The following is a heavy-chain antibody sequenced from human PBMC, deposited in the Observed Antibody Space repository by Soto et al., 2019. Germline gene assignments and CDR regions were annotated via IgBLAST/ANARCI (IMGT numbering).Heavy chain of an antibody. V-gene: IGHV1-2*02. CDR1: GYTFTGYY. Sequence: ASVKVSCKASGYTFTGYYMHWVRQAPGQGLEWMGWINPNSGGTNYAQKFQGRVTMTRDTSISTAYMELSRLRSDDTAVYYCARDPDGYFNFDYWGQGTLVTSPQ. CDR3: ARDPDGYFNFDY. J-gene: IGHJ4*02. D-gene: IGHD5-12*01. CDR2: INPNSGGT.